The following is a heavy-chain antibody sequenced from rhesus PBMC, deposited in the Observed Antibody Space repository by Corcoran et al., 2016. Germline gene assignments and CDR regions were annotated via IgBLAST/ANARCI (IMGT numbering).Heavy chain of an antibody. CDR3: TREHSNYHDY. CDR1: GYTFTNYY. CDR2: RSPNNPST. Sequence: QVQLVQSGSEIKQPGASVKLSCKASGYTFTNYYMHWVRQAPGQGLEGIVLRSPNNPSTCYAQNFQGKVTITTDTSTSTGYMELRSLRSEDTAVYYCTREHSNYHDYWGQGVLVTVSS. V-gene: IGHV1-180*01. J-gene: IGHJ4*01. D-gene: IGHD4-23*01.